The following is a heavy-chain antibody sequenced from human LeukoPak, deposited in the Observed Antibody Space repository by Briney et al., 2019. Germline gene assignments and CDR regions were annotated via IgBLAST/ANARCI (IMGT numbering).Heavy chain of an antibody. Sequence: ASVKVSCKVSGYTLSKLSIHWVRQAPGKGLEWMGSSDPEDGETIYAQKFQGRVTMTEDTSPDAAYMELSSLRSEDTAVYYCATVVLDYFGSGSYSFDYWGQGTLVTVSS. D-gene: IGHD3-10*01. CDR2: SDPEDGET. V-gene: IGHV1-24*01. J-gene: IGHJ4*02. CDR3: ATVVLDYFGSGSYSFDY. CDR1: GYTLSKLS.